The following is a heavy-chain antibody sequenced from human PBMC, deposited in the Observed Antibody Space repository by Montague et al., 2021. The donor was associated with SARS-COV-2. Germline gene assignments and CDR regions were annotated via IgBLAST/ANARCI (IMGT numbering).Heavy chain of an antibody. J-gene: IGHJ5*02. CDR2: VCRRRRN. CDR1: LHSGGGEL. Sequence: SETLSLTCAVDLHSGGGELRRRSEQHPSELQSSPGVVCRRRRNNYNPSLKSRVTISADTSQNQFSLKLNSVTAADTAVYFCAREMGDDRIGYHPRGWFDPWGQGTLVTVAP. CDR3: AREMGDDRIGYHPRGWFDP. V-gene: IGHV4-34*01. D-gene: IGHD3-22*01.